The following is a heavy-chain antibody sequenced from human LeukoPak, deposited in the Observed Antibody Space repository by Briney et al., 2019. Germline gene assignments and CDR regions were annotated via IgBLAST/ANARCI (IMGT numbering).Heavy chain of an antibody. D-gene: IGHD3-22*01. CDR2: ISYDENNK. CDR3: ALYAYNSSGLTPFDH. V-gene: IGHV3-30-3*01. CDR1: GFTFSNYV. Sequence: QPGRSLRLSCAASGFTFSNYVMHWVRQAPGKGLEWVVVISYDENNKWYADSVKGRFTISRDNSKNTLYLLMNSLKTEDTAVYYCALYAYNSSGLTPFDHWGQGTLVTVSS. J-gene: IGHJ4*02.